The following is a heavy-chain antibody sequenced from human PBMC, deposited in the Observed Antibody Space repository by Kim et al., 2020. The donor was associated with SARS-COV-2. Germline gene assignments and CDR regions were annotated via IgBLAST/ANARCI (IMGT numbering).Heavy chain of an antibody. CDR3: VRGLPIF. V-gene: IGHV3-7*03. Sequence: GGDKYYVDSVEGRVTVSRDNGESSLYLQLNSLRAEDTAVYYCVRGLPIFWGQGTLVTVSS. J-gene: IGHJ4*02. D-gene: IGHD3-3*01. CDR2: GGDK.